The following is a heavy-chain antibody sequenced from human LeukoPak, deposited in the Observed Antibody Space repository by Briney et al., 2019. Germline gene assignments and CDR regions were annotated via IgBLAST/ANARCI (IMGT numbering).Heavy chain of an antibody. CDR3: ARNRPYSSSWYYYYYGMDV. CDR2: INHSGST. Sequence: PSETLSLTCAVYGGSFSGYYWSWIRQPPGKGLEWIGEINHSGSTNYNPSLKSRVTISVDTSKNQSSLKLSSVTAADTAVYYCARNRPYSSSWYYYYYGMDVWGQGTTVTVSS. D-gene: IGHD6-13*01. J-gene: IGHJ6*02. CDR1: GGSFSGYY. V-gene: IGHV4-34*01.